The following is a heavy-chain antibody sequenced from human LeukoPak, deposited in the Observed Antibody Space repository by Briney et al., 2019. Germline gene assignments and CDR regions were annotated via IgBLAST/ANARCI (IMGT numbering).Heavy chain of an antibody. D-gene: IGHD5-18*01. CDR3: ARDVDSSMVLFDY. V-gene: IGHV1-18*01. Sequence: GASVKVSCKASGYTFRSHGISWVRQAPGQGLVWMWWISGYNGNTKYAQKVQDRVTMTTDTSTSTAYMELRSLRPHDPAVYYCARDVDSSMVLFDYWGQGTLVTVSS. CDR2: ISGYNGNT. J-gene: IGHJ4*02. CDR1: GYTFRSHG.